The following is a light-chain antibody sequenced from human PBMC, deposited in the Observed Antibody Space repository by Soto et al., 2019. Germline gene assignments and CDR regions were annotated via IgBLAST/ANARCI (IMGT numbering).Light chain of an antibody. CDR1: SSNIGAGYD. CDR2: GNS. Sequence: QSVLTQPPSVSGAPGQRVTISCTGSSSNIGAGYDVHWYQQLPGTAPKLLIYGNSNRPSGVPDRFSGSKSGTSASLAITGLQAEDEADYYCQSYDSSHDVVFGGGTKVTVL. V-gene: IGLV1-40*01. J-gene: IGLJ2*01. CDR3: QSYDSSHDVV.